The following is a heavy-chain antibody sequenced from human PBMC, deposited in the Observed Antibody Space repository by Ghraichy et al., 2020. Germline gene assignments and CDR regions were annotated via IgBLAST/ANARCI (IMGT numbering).Heavy chain of an antibody. CDR3: ARQLIPLYNMDV. J-gene: IGHJ6*02. D-gene: IGHD5-24*01. CDR1: GDSMYKYY. V-gene: IGHV4-59*08. Sequence: SETLSLTCAVSGDSMYKYYWSWIRQPPGKGLEWIGYVYQSGNTKYNPSLKSRVTISIDTSNNQFSLKLRSVTAADTAIYYCARQLIPLYNMDVWGQGSTVTVSS. CDR2: VYQSGNT.